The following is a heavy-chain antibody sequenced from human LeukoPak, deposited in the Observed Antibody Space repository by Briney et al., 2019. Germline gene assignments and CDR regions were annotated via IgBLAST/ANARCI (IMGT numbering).Heavy chain of an antibody. CDR2: IYYSGTT. CDR3: ATVRLYYDSSGAFDY. J-gene: IGHJ4*02. CDR1: GGSISSSSYY. D-gene: IGHD3-22*01. Sequence: PSETLSLTCTVSGGSISSSSYYWGWIRQPPGKGLEWIGSIYYSGTTYYNPSLKSRVTISVDTSRNQFSLKLSSVTAADTAVYYCATVRLYYDSSGAFDYWGQGTLVTVSS. V-gene: IGHV4-39*07.